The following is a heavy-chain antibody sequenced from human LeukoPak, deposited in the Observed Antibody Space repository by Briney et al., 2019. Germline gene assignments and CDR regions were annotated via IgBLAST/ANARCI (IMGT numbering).Heavy chain of an antibody. Sequence: GGSLRLSCVASGYTFTTYGMSWVRQAPGKGLEWVANIKQDGSEKYYVDSVKGRFTISRDNAKNSLYLQMNSLRAEDTAVYYCAREVRVRGVYDYWGQGTLVTVSS. CDR3: AREVRVRGVYDY. D-gene: IGHD3-10*01. V-gene: IGHV3-7*01. J-gene: IGHJ4*02. CDR2: IKQDGSEK. CDR1: GYTFTTYG.